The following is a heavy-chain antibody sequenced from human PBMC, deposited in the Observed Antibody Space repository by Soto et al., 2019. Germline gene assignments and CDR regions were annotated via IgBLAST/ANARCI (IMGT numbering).Heavy chain of an antibody. CDR1: GYSFTSYG. D-gene: IGHD2-2*01. V-gene: IGHV1-18*01. J-gene: IGHJ6*02. CDR2: ISPYNGST. Sequence: ASVKVSCKASGYSFTSYGIGWVRQVPGQGPEWMGWISPYNGSTNYAQSVKGRVVMTTDISTNTVYLELRSLRPDDSAVYYCGRCRTEAYAMDVWGQGTTVTVSS. CDR3: GRCRTEAYAMDV.